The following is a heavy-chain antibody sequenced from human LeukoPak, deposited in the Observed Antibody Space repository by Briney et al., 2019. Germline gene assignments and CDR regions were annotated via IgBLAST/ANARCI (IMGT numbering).Heavy chain of an antibody. CDR1: GYTFTSYG. CDR2: ISAYNGNT. V-gene: IGHV1-18*01. Sequence: ASVKVSCKASGYTFTSYGISWVRQAPGQGLEGMGWISAYNGNTNYAQKLQGRVTMTTDTSTSTAYMELRSLRSDDTAVYYCARPTAMANWFDPWGQGTLVTVSS. D-gene: IGHD5-18*01. J-gene: IGHJ5*02. CDR3: ARPTAMANWFDP.